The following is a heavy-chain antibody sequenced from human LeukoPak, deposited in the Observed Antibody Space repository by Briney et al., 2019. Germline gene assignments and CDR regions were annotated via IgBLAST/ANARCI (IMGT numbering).Heavy chain of an antibody. Sequence: GGSLRLSCAASGFTFSSYAMSWVRQAPGKGLEWVSAISGSGGSTYHADSVKGRFTISRDNSKNTLYLQMNSLRAEDTAVYYCAKDAYGSGSLRGYKPNWFDPWGQGTLVTVSS. V-gene: IGHV3-23*01. D-gene: IGHD3-10*01. CDR1: GFTFSSYA. J-gene: IGHJ5*02. CDR3: AKDAYGSGSLRGYKPNWFDP. CDR2: ISGSGGST.